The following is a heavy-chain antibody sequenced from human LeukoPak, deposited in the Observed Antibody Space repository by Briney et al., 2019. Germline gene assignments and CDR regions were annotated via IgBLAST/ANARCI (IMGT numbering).Heavy chain of an antibody. Sequence: PSETLSLTCTVSGGSISSSSYFWGWIRQPPGKGLEWIGSIYYSGSAYCNPSLKSRVTISVDTSKNQFSLKLNSVTAADTAVYYCATRQRYCSSTSCWYAFDIWGQGTMVTVSS. CDR1: GGSISSSSYF. V-gene: IGHV4-39*01. CDR3: ATRQRYCSSTSCWYAFDI. J-gene: IGHJ3*02. CDR2: IYYSGSA. D-gene: IGHD2-2*01.